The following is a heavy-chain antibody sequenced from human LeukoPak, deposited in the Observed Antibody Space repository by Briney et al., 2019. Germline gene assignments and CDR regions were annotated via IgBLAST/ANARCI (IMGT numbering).Heavy chain of an antibody. CDR1: EFTFSSYE. V-gene: IGHV3-48*03. J-gene: IGHJ3*02. Sequence: GGPLRLSCEASEFTFSSYEMNWVRQAPGKGLGWVSYIISVVITIYYADYVKGRFTIFRDNVKNSLYLQMNSLRAEDTAVYYCARDRPNYYYDSSGYYYPNAFDIWGQGTMVTVSS. CDR2: IISVVITI. D-gene: IGHD3-22*01. CDR3: ARDRPNYYYDSSGYYYPNAFDI.